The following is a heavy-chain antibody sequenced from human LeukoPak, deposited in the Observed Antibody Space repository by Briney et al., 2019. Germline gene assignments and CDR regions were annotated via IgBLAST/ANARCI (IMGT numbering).Heavy chain of an antibody. CDR1: GGSISSSRYY. V-gene: IGHV4-39*01. CDR2: IYYSGST. CDR3: ARHLRRAWFGNFDY. D-gene: IGHD3-10*01. J-gene: IGHJ4*02. Sequence: PSETLSLTCTVSGGSISSSRYYWGWIRQPPGKGLEWIGSIYYSGSTYYNPSLKSRVTTSVDTSKNQFSLKLSSVTAADTAVYYCARHLRRAWFGNFDYWGQGTLVTVSS.